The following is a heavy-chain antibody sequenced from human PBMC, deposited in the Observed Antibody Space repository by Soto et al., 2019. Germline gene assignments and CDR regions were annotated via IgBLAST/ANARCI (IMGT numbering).Heavy chain of an antibody. D-gene: IGHD1-1*01. J-gene: IGHJ4*02. V-gene: IGHV1-3*01. Sequence: QVQLVQSGAEVKKPGASVKVSCKASGYTFTSYAMHWVRQAPGQRLEWMGWINAGNGNTKYSQKFQGRVTITRDTSASTAYMELSSLRSEDTAVYYCARENLEPGVPGYYFDYWGQGTLVTVSS. CDR2: INAGNGNT. CDR1: GYTFTSYA. CDR3: ARENLEPGVPGYYFDY.